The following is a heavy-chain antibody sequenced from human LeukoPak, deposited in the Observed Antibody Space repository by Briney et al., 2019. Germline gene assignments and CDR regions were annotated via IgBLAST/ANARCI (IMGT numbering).Heavy chain of an antibody. CDR1: GFTVSSNY. CDR2: IYSGGST. V-gene: IGHV3-53*05. Sequence: PGGSLRLSCAASGFTVSSNYMSWVRQAPGKGLEWVSVIYSGGSTYYADSVKGRLTISRDNSKSTLYLQMDSLRAEDTAVYYCARPPSYYYHYMDVWGKGTTVTVSS. J-gene: IGHJ6*03. CDR3: ARPPSYYYHYMDV.